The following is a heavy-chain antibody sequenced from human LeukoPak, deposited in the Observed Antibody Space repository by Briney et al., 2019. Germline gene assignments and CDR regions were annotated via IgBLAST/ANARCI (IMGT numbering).Heavy chain of an antibody. Sequence: PSETLSPTCTVSGASISTYYWSWIRQPAGKRLEWIGRIYSSGSTNYSPSLKSRVTMSVDTSKNQFTLHLSSVTAADTAVYFCARVGTNVAIVSWGQGTLVTVPS. CDR1: GASISTYY. D-gene: IGHD5-12*01. CDR2: IYSSGST. CDR3: ARVGTNVAIVS. V-gene: IGHV4-4*07. J-gene: IGHJ5*02.